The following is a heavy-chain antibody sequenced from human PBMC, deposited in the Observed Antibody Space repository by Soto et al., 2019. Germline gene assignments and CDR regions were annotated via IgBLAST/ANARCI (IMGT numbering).Heavy chain of an antibody. Sequence: SETLSLTCDVSGGSISSSNWWRWVRQPPGKGLEGSGEVYHIGSSTNYNPSLKSRVTISIDRSKNHFSLKLSSVTAADTAVYYCARRGAAAPNHYFYGMDVWGQGTTVTVSS. CDR2: VYHIGSST. J-gene: IGHJ6*02. D-gene: IGHD2-2*01. CDR3: ARRGAAAPNHYFYGMDV. V-gene: IGHV4-4*02. CDR1: GGSISSSNW.